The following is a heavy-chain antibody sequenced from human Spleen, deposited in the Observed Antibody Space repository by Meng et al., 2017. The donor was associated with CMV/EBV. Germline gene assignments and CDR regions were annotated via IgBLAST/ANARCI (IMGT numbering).Heavy chain of an antibody. CDR1: GFTFDDCT. V-gene: IGHV3-43*01. J-gene: IGHJ5*02. D-gene: IGHD3-3*01. CDR2: VSRDGAST. Sequence: GGSLRLSCAASGFTFDDCTMHWVRQTPEKSLEWVAFVSRDGASTYYADSVKGRFTISRDNAKNTLYLQMNSLRAEDTAVYYCARGRGITIFGVVPPSGFDPWGQGTLVTVSS. CDR3: ARGRGITIFGVVPPSGFDP.